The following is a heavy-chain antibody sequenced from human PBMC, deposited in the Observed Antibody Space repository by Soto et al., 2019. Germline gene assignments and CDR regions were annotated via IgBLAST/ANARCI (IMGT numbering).Heavy chain of an antibody. CDR1: GFTFRSFT. J-gene: IGHJ5*02. CDR2: ISSNSAYI. CDR3: TRDASRDSSARGWFDP. D-gene: IGHD6-13*01. V-gene: IGHV3-21*01. Sequence: CAASGFTFRSFTMNWVRQAPGKGLEWVSTISSNSAYIYYTDALRGRFTISRDNAKNSLHLQMNSLRAEDTAVYYCTRDASRDSSARGWFDPWGPGTLVTVSS.